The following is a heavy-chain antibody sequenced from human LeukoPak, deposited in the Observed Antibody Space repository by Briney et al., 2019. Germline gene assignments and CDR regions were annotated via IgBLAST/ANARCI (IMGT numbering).Heavy chain of an antibody. V-gene: IGHV1-69*01. J-gene: IGHJ4*02. Sequence: ASVKVSCKASGGTFSSYAISWVRQAPGQGLEWMGGIIPIFGTANYAQKFQGRVTITADESTSTAYMELSSLRSEDTAVYYCATKARSCSGGSCYGVYFDYWGQGTLVTVSS. D-gene: IGHD2-15*01. CDR1: GGTFSSYA. CDR2: IIPIFGTA. CDR3: ATKARSCSGGSCYGVYFDY.